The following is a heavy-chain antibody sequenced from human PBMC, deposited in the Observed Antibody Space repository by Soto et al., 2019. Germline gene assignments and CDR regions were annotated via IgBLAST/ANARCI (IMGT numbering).Heavy chain of an antibody. CDR1: GGTFSSYA. V-gene: IGHV1-69*13. Sequence: SVKVSCKASGGTFSSYAISWVRQAPGQGLEWMGGIIPIFGTANYAQKFQGRVTITADESTSTAYMELSSLRSEDTAMYYCARDRYCSGGSCPKGVRWFDPWGQGTLVTVSS. D-gene: IGHD2-15*01. CDR3: ARDRYCSGGSCPKGVRWFDP. J-gene: IGHJ5*02. CDR2: IIPIFGTA.